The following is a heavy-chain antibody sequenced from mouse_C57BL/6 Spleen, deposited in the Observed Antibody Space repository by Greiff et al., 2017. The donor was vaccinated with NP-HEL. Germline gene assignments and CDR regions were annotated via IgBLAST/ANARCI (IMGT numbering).Heavy chain of an antibody. CDR3: ARGGYGSSYEGAMDY. J-gene: IGHJ4*01. V-gene: IGHV1-61*01. Sequence: QVQLQQPGAELVRPGSSVKLSCKASGYTFTSYWMDWVKQRPGQGLEWIGNIYPSDSETHYNQKFKDKATLTVDKSSSTAYMQLSSLTSEDSAVYYCARGGYGSSYEGAMDYWGQGTSVTVSS. CDR2: IYPSDSET. CDR1: GYTFTSYW. D-gene: IGHD1-1*01.